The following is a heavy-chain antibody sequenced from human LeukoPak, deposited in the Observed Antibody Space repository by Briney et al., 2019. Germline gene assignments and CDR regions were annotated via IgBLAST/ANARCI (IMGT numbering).Heavy chain of an antibody. V-gene: IGHV1-2*02. CDR3: ARVAEGLVWDIVVVPAAHTKYYFDY. D-gene: IGHD2-2*01. CDR2: INPNSGGT. CDR1: AYTFTDFY. Sequence: GASVKVSCKASAYTFTDFYIHWVRQAPGQGLEWMGWINPNSGGTNYAQKFQGRVTMTRDTSISTAYMELSRLRSDDTAVYYCARVAEGLVWDIVVVPAAHTKYYFDYWGQGTLVTVSS. J-gene: IGHJ4*02.